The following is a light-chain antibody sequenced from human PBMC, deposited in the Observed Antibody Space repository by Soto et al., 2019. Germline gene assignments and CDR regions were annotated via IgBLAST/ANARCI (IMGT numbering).Light chain of an antibody. CDR1: SSDVGGYNY. Sequence: STVTPPPSATGYPGQSVTIARNGTSSDVGGYNYVSWFQHHPGKAPKLLIHEVNKRPSGVPDRFSGSKSGNTASLTVSGLQAEDEADYYCSLYGGSTLFVFGTGTKVTVL. CDR2: EVN. V-gene: IGLV2-8*01. CDR3: SLYGGSTLFV. J-gene: IGLJ1*01.